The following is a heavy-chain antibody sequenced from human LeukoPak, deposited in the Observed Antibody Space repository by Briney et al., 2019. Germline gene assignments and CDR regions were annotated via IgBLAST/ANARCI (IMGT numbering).Heavy chain of an antibody. CDR1: GDSFSSSLYH. V-gene: IGHV4-39*01. CDR3: ARHGEKYHYYYGLDV. D-gene: IGHD7-27*01. CDR2: IYRSGST. J-gene: IGHJ6*02. Sequence: SETLSLTCTVSGDSFSSSLYHWGWIRQPPGKGLEWIGSIYRSGSTKYNPSLKSRVTISVDTSKNQFSLKVTSVTAADTAVYYCARHGEKYHYYYGLDVWGQGTTVTVSS.